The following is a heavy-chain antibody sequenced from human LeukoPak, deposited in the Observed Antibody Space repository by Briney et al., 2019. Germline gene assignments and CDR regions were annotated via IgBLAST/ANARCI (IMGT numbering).Heavy chain of an antibody. Sequence: SETLSLTCTVSGGSISSGDYYWSWIRQPPGKGLEWIGYIYYSGSTYYSPSLKSRVTISVDTSKNQFSLKLSSVTAADTAVYYCARSTVTNPDDAFDIWGQGTMVTVSS. CDR2: IYYSGST. V-gene: IGHV4-30-4*01. J-gene: IGHJ3*02. CDR1: GGSISSGDYY. D-gene: IGHD4-17*01. CDR3: ARSTVTNPDDAFDI.